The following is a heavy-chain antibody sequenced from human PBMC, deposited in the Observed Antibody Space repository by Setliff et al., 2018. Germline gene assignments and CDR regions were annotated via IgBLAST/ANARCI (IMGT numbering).Heavy chain of an antibody. CDR1: GASITNINYY. D-gene: IGHD1-1*01. Sequence: TSETLSLTCTVSGASITNINYYWGLIRQPPGKGLEWIGSIFYSGRTFYNPSLKSRVTISVDTSKNQFSLKLTSVTAADTAVYYCAKGGGRYHSDSWGQGILVTVSS. CDR2: IFYSGRT. J-gene: IGHJ4*02. V-gene: IGHV4-39*07. CDR3: AKGGGRYHSDS.